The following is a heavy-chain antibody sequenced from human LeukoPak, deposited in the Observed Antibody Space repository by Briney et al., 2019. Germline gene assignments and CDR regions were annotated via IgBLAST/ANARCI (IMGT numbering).Heavy chain of an antibody. J-gene: IGHJ5*02. CDR1: GGTFSSYA. Sequence: SVKVSCKASGGTFSSYAISWVRQAPGQGLEWMRGIIPIFGTANYAQKFQGRVTITADKSTSTAYMELSSLRSEDTAVYYCALEIVVVITTLGIGWFDPWGQGTLVTVSS. D-gene: IGHD3-22*01. CDR2: IIPIFGTA. V-gene: IGHV1-69*06. CDR3: ALEIVVVITTLGIGWFDP.